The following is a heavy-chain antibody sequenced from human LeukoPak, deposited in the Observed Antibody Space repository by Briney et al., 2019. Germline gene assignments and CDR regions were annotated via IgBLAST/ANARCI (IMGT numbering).Heavy chain of an antibody. D-gene: IGHD2-15*01. Sequence: ASVTVSCKASGYTFTIYAMNWVRQAPGQGLEWMGWINTNTGNPTYAQGFTGRFVFSLDTSVSTAYLQISSLKAEDTAVYYCATHLVAATYWGQGTLVTVSS. J-gene: IGHJ4*02. V-gene: IGHV7-4-1*02. CDR3: ATHLVAATY. CDR2: INTNTGNP. CDR1: GYTFTIYA.